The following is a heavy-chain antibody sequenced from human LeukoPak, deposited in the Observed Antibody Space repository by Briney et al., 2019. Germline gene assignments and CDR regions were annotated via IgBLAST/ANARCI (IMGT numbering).Heavy chain of an antibody. J-gene: IGHJ4*02. CDR1: GFTFSSYA. D-gene: IGHD6-6*01. CDR2: ISISGENT. Sequence: GGSLRLSCAASGFTFSSYAMSWVRQAPGKGLEWVSAISISGENTYYADSVKGRFTISRDTSRNTLYLQMHSLRAEDTAVYYCARLVSTSSSRFSDYWGQGTLVTVSS. V-gene: IGHV3-23*01. CDR3: ARLVSTSSSRFSDY.